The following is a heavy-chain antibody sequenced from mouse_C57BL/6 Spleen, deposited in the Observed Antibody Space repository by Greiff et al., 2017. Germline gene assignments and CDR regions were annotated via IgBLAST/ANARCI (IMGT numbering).Heavy chain of an antibody. Sequence: VQLQQSGPELVKPGASVKISCKASGYSFTDYNMNWVKQSNGKSLEWIGVINHNYGTTSYNQKFKGKATLTVDQSSSTAYMQLNSLTSEDSAFYYSARARGYSYYFDYWGQGTTLTVSS. CDR2: INHNYGTT. D-gene: IGHD2-14*01. J-gene: IGHJ2*01. CDR3: ARARGYSYYFDY. CDR1: GYSFTDYN. V-gene: IGHV1-39*01.